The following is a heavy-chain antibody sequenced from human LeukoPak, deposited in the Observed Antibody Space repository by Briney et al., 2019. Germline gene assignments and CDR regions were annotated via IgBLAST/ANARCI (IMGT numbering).Heavy chain of an antibody. Sequence: GASVTVSCKASGYTFTSYGISWVRQAPGQGLEWMGWISAYNGNTNYAQKLQGRVTMTTDTSTSTAYMELRSLRSDDTAVYYCARDLGSGISGNAFDIWGQGTMVTVSS. D-gene: IGHD2-15*01. CDR2: ISAYNGNT. CDR1: GYTFTSYG. CDR3: ARDLGSGISGNAFDI. J-gene: IGHJ3*02. V-gene: IGHV1-18*01.